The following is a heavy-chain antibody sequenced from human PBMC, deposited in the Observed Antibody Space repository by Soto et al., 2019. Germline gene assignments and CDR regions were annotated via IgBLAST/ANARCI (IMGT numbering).Heavy chain of an antibody. V-gene: IGHV4-59*01. CDR3: ARGRFYGDYENYYYYGMDV. CDR1: GGSISSYY. J-gene: IGHJ6*02. Sequence: SETLSLTCTVSGGSISSYYWSWIRQPPGKGLEWIGYIYYSGSTNYNPSLKSRVTISVDTSKNQFSLKLSPVTAADTAVYYCARGRFYGDYENYYYYGMDVWGQGTTVTAP. CDR2: IYYSGST. D-gene: IGHD4-17*01.